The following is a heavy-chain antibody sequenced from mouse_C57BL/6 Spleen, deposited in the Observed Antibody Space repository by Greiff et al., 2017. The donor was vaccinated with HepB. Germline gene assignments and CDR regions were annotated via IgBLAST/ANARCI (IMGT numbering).Heavy chain of an antibody. J-gene: IGHJ1*03. CDR2: IDPSDSYT. V-gene: IGHV1-69*01. CDR1: GYTFTSYW. Sequence: QVQLQQSGAELVMPGASVKLSCKASGYTFTSYWMHWVKQRPGQGLEWIGEIDPSDSYTNYNQKFKGKSTLTVDKSSSTAYMQLSSLTSEDSAVYYCARSDDYEWYFDVWGTGTTVTVSS. CDR3: ARSDDYEWYFDV. D-gene: IGHD2-4*01.